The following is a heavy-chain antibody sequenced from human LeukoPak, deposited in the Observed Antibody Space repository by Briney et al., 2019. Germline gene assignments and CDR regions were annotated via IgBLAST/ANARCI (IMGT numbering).Heavy chain of an antibody. J-gene: IGHJ4*02. D-gene: IGHD4-17*01. Sequence: GGSLRLSCAASGFTVSGNHMSWVCQAPGKGLEWVSVIYSGGSTYYADSVKGRFTISRDNSKNTLFLQMNSLRAEDTAVYYCARDPNGDFDYWGQGTLVTVFS. CDR1: GFTVSGNH. CDR3: ARDPNGDFDY. CDR2: IYSGGST. V-gene: IGHV3-53*01.